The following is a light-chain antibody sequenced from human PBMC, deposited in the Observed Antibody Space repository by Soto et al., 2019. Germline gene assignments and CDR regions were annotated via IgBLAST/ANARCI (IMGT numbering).Light chain of an antibody. Sequence: EIVMTQSPATLSVSPGGRATLSCRASQSVSRHLAWYQQKPGQAPRLLIYDASARATGIPARFSGSGSGTEFTLAISSLQSEDFGVYSCQQHNNWPRTFGQGTTVEIK. V-gene: IGKV3-15*01. CDR3: QQHNNWPRT. CDR2: DAS. CDR1: QSVSRH. J-gene: IGKJ1*01.